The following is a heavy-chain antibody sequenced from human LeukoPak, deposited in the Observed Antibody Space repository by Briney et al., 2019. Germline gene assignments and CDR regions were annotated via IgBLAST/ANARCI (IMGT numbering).Heavy chain of an antibody. CDR1: GGSISSGGHY. CDR3: ARLNYYGSGSYYYNWFDP. J-gene: IGHJ5*02. Sequence: SETLSLTCTVSGGSISSGGHYWSWIRQHPGKGLEWIGYIYYSGSTYYNPSLKSRVTISVDTSKNQFSLKLSSVTAADTAVYYCARLNYYGSGSYYYNWFDPWGQGTLVTVSS. D-gene: IGHD3-10*01. V-gene: IGHV4-31*03. CDR2: IYYSGST.